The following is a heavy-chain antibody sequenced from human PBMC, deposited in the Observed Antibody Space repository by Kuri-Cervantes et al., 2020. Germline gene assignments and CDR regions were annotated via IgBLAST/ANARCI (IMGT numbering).Heavy chain of an antibody. CDR1: GSSITSGHY. D-gene: IGHD6-19*01. J-gene: IGHJ4*02. CDR3: ARGLAVAGTLGYFDY. Sequence: ESLKISCTISGSSITSGHYWGWIRQPPGKGLEWIGSIYHSGSTYYNPSLKSRITISVDTSKNQFSLKLSSVTAADTAVYYCARGLAVAGTLGYFDYWGQGTLVTVSS. V-gene: IGHV4-38-2*02. CDR2: IYHSGST.